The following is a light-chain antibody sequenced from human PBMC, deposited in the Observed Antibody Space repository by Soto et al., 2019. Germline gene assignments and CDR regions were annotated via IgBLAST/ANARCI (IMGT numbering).Light chain of an antibody. V-gene: IGKV1-39*01. J-gene: IGKJ2*01. CDR3: QQSHGIPYT. Sequence: DIQMTQSPSSLSASVGDRVTITCRASQTISSYLNWYQQKPGKAPKLLIYAASSLQSGVPSRFSGSGSGTDFTLSISSLKPEDFATYYCQQSHGIPYTFGQGTKLEIK. CDR2: AAS. CDR1: QTISSY.